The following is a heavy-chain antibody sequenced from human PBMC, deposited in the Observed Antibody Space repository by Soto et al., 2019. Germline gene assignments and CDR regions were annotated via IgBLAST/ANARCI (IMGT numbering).Heavy chain of an antibody. V-gene: IGHV4-39*01. Sequence: SETLSLTCTVSGGSTSSSSYYWGWIRQPPGKGLEWIGSIYYSGSTYYNPSLKSRVTISVDTSKNQFSLKLSSVTAADTAVYYCTRLMITFGGGIDYWGQGTLVTVSS. CDR1: GGSTSSSSYY. D-gene: IGHD3-16*01. CDR2: IYYSGST. J-gene: IGHJ4*02. CDR3: TRLMITFGGGIDY.